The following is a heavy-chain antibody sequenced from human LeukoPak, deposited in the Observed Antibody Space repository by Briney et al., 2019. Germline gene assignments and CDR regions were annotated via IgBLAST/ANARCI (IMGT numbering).Heavy chain of an antibody. J-gene: IGHJ4*02. D-gene: IGHD3/OR15-3a*01. CDR1: GFFFGGHA. CDR2: ISGSGGDT. Sequence: GGSLRLSCEASGFFFGGHAMSWVRQAPGKGLEWVSSISGSGGDTHYADSVKGRFTISRDNSKNTLFLQMNSLRAEDTAVYYCAKQRTYFDYWGQGTLVTVSS. CDR3: AKQRTYFDY. V-gene: IGHV3-23*01.